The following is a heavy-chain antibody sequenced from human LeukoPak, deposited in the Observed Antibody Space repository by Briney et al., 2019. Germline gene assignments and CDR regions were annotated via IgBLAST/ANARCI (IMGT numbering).Heavy chain of an antibody. V-gene: IGHV3-21*01. CDR2: ISSSSYI. D-gene: IGHD1-26*01. CDR1: GFTFSSYS. J-gene: IGHJ4*01. CDR3: ARDRGGRGYYFDY. Sequence: GGSLRLSCAASGFTFSSYSMNWVRQAPGKGLEWVSSISSSSYIYYADSVKGRFTISRDNAKNSLYLQMNSLRAEDTAVYYCARDRGGRGYYFDYWGQGTLVTVSS.